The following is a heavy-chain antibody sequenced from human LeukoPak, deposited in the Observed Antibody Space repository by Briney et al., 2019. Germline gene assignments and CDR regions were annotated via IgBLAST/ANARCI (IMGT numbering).Heavy chain of an antibody. J-gene: IGHJ4*02. D-gene: IGHD6-19*01. CDR3: AKMRAVAGTKSYYFDY. V-gene: IGHV3-23*01. Sequence: GGSLRLSCAASGFTFSSYAMSWVRQAPGKGLEWVSAISGSGGSTYYADSVKGRFTISRDNSKNTLYLQMNSLRAEDTAVYYCAKMRAVAGTKSYYFDYWGQGTLVTVSS. CDR2: ISGSGGST. CDR1: GFTFSSYA.